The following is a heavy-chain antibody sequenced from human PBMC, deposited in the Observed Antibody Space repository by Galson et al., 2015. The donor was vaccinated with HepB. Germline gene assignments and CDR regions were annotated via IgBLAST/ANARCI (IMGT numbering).Heavy chain of an antibody. Sequence: SLRLSCAASGFSVSHNYMSWVRQAPGKGLQWVSLIYSGGNTFYADSVKGRFTISRDSSKNTLYLQMNSLRPEGTAVYYCRERTSWGQGTLVTVSS. V-gene: IGHV3-66*02. CDR2: IYSGGNT. D-gene: IGHD1-26*01. CDR1: GFSVSHNY. CDR3: RERTS. J-gene: IGHJ4*02.